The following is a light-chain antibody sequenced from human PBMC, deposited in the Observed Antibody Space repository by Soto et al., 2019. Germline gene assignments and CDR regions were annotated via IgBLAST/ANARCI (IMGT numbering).Light chain of an antibody. CDR1: QDISNS. J-gene: IGKJ4*01. CDR3: QHYADLPLT. CDR2: DAS. Sequence: DIQMTQSPYSLSASVADRVTITCQASQDISNSVNWYQQKPGKAPKLLIFDASTVETGVPSRFSGGGSGTYFTFTINSLQPEDIAPYYCQHYADLPLTLGGGTKVEIK. V-gene: IGKV1-33*01.